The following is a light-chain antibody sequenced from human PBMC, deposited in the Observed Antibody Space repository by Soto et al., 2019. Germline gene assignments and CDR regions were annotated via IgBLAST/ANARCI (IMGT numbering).Light chain of an antibody. CDR1: SSDVGYYNY. V-gene: IGLV2-14*01. CDR2: EVS. J-gene: IGLJ2*01. Sequence: QSALTQPASVSGSPGQSITISCTGTSSDVGYYNYVSWYQQHPGKAPKLMIYEVSNRPSGVSYRFSGSKSGNTASLTISGLQAEDEADYYCISYTSSNTLVIGGGTKVTVL. CDR3: ISYTSSNTLV.